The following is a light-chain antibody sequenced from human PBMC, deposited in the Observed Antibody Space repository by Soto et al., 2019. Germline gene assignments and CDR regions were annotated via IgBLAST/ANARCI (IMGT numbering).Light chain of an antibody. CDR3: QQYYGLSPT. V-gene: IGKV1-33*01. J-gene: IGKJ3*01. CDR1: QHISTY. CDR2: DAS. Sequence: DIQMTQSPSSLSASVGDRVTITCQASQHISTYLNLFQQKPGKAPKLLTYDASNLVPGLPSRLSGSGSGTYFSCTMSSLQPEGFATEYCQQYYGLSPTFGPGTKVYIK.